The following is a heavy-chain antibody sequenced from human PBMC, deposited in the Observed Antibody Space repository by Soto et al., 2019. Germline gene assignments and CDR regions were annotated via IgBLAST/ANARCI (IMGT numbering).Heavy chain of an antibody. CDR3: ASGKAPTGWYFDY. D-gene: IGHD3-9*01. Sequence: PGGSLRLSCAASGFTFSSYGMHWVRQAPGKGLEWVAVIWYDGSNKYYADSVKGRFTISRDNSKNTLYLQMNSLRAEDTAVYYCASGKAPTGWYFDYWGQGTLVTVSS. CDR1: GFTFSSYG. V-gene: IGHV3-33*01. J-gene: IGHJ4*02. CDR2: IWYDGSNK.